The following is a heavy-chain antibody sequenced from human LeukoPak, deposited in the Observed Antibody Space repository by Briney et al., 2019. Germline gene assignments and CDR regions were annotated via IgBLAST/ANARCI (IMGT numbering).Heavy chain of an antibody. CDR2: INHSGST. D-gene: IGHD4-17*01. CDR1: GGSFSGYY. Sequence: SETLSLTCAVYGGSFSGYYWSRIRQPPGKGLEWIGEINHSGSTNYNPSLKSRVTISVDTSKNQFSLKLSSVTAADTAVYYCAREYGDPNYFDYWGQGTLVTVSS. J-gene: IGHJ4*02. CDR3: AREYGDPNYFDY. V-gene: IGHV4-34*01.